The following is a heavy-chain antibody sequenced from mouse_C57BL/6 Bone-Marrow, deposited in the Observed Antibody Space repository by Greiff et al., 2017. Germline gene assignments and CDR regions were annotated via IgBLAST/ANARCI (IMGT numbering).Heavy chain of an antibody. V-gene: IGHV1-50*01. CDR1: GYTFTSYW. Sequence: QVQLQQPGAELVKPGASVKLSCKASGYTFTSYWMQWVKQRPGQGLEWIGEIDPSDSYTNYNQKFKGKATLTVDTSSSTAYMQLRSLTSEDSAVYYCARSKTVVPFDYWGQGTTLTVSS. D-gene: IGHD1-1*01. CDR3: ARSKTVVPFDY. J-gene: IGHJ2*01. CDR2: IDPSDSYT.